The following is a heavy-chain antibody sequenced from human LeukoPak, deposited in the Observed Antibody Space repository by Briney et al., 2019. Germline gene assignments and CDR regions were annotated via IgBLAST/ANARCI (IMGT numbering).Heavy chain of an antibody. CDR1: GGSISSYY. CDR2: IYYSGST. D-gene: IGHD6-13*01. Sequence: SETLSLTCTVSGGSISSYYWSWIRQPPGKGLEWIGYIYYSGSTNYNPSLKSRVTISVDTSKNQFSLKLSSVTAADTAVYYCARDTGIAAAGFDYWGQGTLVTVSS. V-gene: IGHV4-59*01. CDR3: ARDTGIAAAGFDY. J-gene: IGHJ4*02.